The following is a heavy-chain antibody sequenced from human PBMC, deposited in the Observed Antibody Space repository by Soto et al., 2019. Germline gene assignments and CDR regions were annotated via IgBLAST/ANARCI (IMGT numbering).Heavy chain of an antibody. J-gene: IGHJ4*02. Sequence: PSETLSLTCTVSGGSISSYYWGWIRQPPGKGLEWIGYIYYSGSTNYNPSLKSRVTISVDTSKNQFSLKLSSVTAGDTAVYYCQGTVAAPSRIYDFWGRGTQVTVSS. V-gene: IGHV4-59*01. CDR2: IYYSGST. CDR3: QGTVAAPSRIYDF. D-gene: IGHD6-19*01. CDR1: GGSISSYY.